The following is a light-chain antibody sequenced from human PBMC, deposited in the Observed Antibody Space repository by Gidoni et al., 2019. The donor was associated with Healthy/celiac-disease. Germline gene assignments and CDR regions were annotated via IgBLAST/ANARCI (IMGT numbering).Light chain of an antibody. CDR2: DAS. J-gene: IGKJ5*01. V-gene: IGKV3-11*01. CDR3: QQRSNWPPEIT. CDR1: QSVSSY. Sequence: EIVLTQSPATLSLSPGERATLSCRASQSVSSYLAWYQQKPGQAPRLLIYDASNRATGIPARFSGSGSGTDFTLTISSLEPEEFAVYYCQQRSNWPPEITFXXXTRLEIK.